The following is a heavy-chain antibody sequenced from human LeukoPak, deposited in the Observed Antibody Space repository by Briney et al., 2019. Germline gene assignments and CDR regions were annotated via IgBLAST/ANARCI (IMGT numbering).Heavy chain of an antibody. CDR3: ARDYYDSSGYSAEWFDP. CDR1: GFTFSSYG. V-gene: IGHV3-23*01. J-gene: IGHJ5*02. Sequence: GGTLRLSCAASGFTFSSYGMSWVRQAPGKGLEWVSTISDSGGNTYYADSGKGRFTISRDNSKNTLYLQVDSLRAEDTAVYYCARDYYDSSGYSAEWFDPWGQGTLVTVSS. CDR2: ISDSGGNT. D-gene: IGHD3-22*01.